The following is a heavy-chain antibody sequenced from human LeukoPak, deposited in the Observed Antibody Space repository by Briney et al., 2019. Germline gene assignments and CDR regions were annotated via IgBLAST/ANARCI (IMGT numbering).Heavy chain of an antibody. CDR2: ISGSGGST. CDR1: GFTFSSYA. V-gene: IGHV3-23*01. J-gene: IGHJ4*02. CDR3: ARHVVTPGELDY. D-gene: IGHD4-23*01. Sequence: PGGSLRLSCAASGFTFSSYAMSWVRQAPGKGLEWVSAISGSGGSTYHADSVKGRFTISRDNSKNTLYLQMNSLRAEDTAVYYCARHVVTPGELDYWGQGTLVTVSS.